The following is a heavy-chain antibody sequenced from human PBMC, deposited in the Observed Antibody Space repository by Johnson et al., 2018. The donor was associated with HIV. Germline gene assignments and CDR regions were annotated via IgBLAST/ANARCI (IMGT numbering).Heavy chain of an antibody. Sequence: QVQLVESGGGVVQPGGSLRLSCAASGFTFGSYGMHWVRQAPGKGLEWVAYIPYDGSTDNYADSVKFRFTISRDNSKNTLYLQMNTLRVEDTAVYYCAKDGGSSWSAFDIWGQGTMVTVSS. CDR3: AKDGGSSWSAFDI. J-gene: IGHJ3*02. CDR1: GFTFGSYG. V-gene: IGHV3-30*02. D-gene: IGHD6-13*01. CDR2: IPYDGSTD.